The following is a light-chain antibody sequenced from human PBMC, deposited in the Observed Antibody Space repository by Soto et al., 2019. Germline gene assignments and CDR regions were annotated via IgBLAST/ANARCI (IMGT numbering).Light chain of an antibody. CDR1: SSNIVAGYD. V-gene: IGLV1-40*01. CDR3: QSYDSSLSGWV. J-gene: IGLJ3*02. Sequence: QSVLTQPPSVSGAPGQRVTISCTGRSSNIVAGYDVHWYQQLPGTAPKLLIYGNINRPSGVPDRFSGSKSGTSASLAITGLQAEDEADYYCQSYDSSLSGWVFGGGTQLTVL. CDR2: GNI.